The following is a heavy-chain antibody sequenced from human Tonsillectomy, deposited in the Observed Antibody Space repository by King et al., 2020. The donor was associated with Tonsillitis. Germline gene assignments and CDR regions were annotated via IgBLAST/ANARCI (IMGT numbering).Heavy chain of an antibody. CDR2: IKPDGSEK. Sequence: VQLVEAGGGLVQPGGALRLSCAASGFTFSNYWMSWGRQAPGKGLEWGANIKPDGSEKYYVESVKGRFTISRDNAKNSLYLQMNSLRAEDTAVYYCATLAGYYDAWGQGTLVTVSS. V-gene: IGHV3-7*01. CDR1: GFTFSNYW. D-gene: IGHD3-22*01. J-gene: IGHJ5*02. CDR3: ATLAGYYDA.